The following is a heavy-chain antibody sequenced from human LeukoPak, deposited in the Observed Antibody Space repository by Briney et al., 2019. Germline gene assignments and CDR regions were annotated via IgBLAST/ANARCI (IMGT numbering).Heavy chain of an antibody. D-gene: IGHD3-22*01. Sequence: PSETLSLTCTVSGGSISSSSYYWSWIRQPPGKGLEWIGYIYYSGSTNYNPSLKSRVTISVDTSKNQFSLKLSSVTAADTAVYYCARGGYYYDSSGYYSYYFDYWGQGTLVTVSS. V-gene: IGHV4-61*01. J-gene: IGHJ4*02. CDR3: ARGGYYYDSSGYYSYYFDY. CDR1: GGSISSSSYY. CDR2: IYYSGST.